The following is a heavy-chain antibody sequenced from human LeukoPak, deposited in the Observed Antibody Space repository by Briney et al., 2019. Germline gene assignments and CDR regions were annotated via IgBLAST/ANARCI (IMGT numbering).Heavy chain of an antibody. CDR3: ARDESGYYYGSESSYWYFDL. V-gene: IGHV4-59*01. D-gene: IGHD3-10*01. CDR1: GGSISSYY. CDR2: IYYSGST. J-gene: IGHJ2*01. Sequence: PSETLSLTCTVSGGSISSYYWSWIRQPPGKGLEWIGYIYYSGSTNYNPSLKSRVTISVDTSKNRFSLKLSSVTAADTAVYYCARDESGYYYGSESSYWYFDLWGRGTLVTVSS.